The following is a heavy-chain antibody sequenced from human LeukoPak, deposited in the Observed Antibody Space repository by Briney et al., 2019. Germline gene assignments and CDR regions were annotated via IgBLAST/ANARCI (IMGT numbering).Heavy chain of an antibody. V-gene: IGHV3-30-3*01. CDR2: ISYDGSNK. CDR3: ARGANYDFWSGYITDGYNWFDP. D-gene: IGHD3-3*01. Sequence: GGSLRLSCAASGFTFGSYAMHWVRQAPGKGLEWVVVISYDGSNKYYADSVKGRFTISRDNSKNTLYLQMNSLRAEDTAVYYCARGANYDFWSGYITDGYNWFDPWGQGTLVTVSS. CDR1: GFTFGSYA. J-gene: IGHJ5*02.